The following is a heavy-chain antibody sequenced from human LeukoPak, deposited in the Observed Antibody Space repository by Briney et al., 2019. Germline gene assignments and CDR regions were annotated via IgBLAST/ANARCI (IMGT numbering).Heavy chain of an antibody. CDR1: GFTFRTNW. Sequence: GGSLRVSCAASGFTFRTNWMSWFRQAPGKGLEWVAHISPDGSETYYVDSVKGRFTISRDDAKTSLYLQMNSLRAEDTAVYYCATAVSVAGDSWGQGTLVIVSS. V-gene: IGHV3-7*01. J-gene: IGHJ5*01. D-gene: IGHD6-19*01. CDR3: ATAVSVAGDS. CDR2: ISPDGSET.